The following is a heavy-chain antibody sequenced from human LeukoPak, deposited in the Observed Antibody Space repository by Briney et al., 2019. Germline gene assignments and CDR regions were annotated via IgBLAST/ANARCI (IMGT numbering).Heavy chain of an antibody. D-gene: IGHD6-13*01. V-gene: IGHV3-23*01. CDR3: AKSSIAATGNDAFDT. CDR1: GFTFDDYG. Sequence: PGGSLRLSCAASGFTFDDYGMSWVRQAPGKGLEWVSGISGSGINTYYADSVKGRVTISRDKSKNTLYLQMNSLRADDTAVYYCAKSSIAATGNDAFDTWGQGTMVTVSS. J-gene: IGHJ3*02. CDR2: ISGSGINT.